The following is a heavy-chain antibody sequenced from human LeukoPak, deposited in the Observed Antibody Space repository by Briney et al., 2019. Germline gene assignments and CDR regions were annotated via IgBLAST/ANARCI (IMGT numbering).Heavy chain of an antibody. CDR3: ARAHYDSSGSGDY. CDR2: INPNSGGT. J-gene: IGHJ4*02. Sequence: GASVKVSCKASGYTFTSYDINWVRQATGQGLEWMGRINPNSGGTNYAQKFQGRVTMTRDTSISTAYMELSRLRSDDTAVYYCARAHYDSSGSGDYWGQGTLVTVSS. V-gene: IGHV1-2*06. D-gene: IGHD3-22*01. CDR1: GYTFTSYD.